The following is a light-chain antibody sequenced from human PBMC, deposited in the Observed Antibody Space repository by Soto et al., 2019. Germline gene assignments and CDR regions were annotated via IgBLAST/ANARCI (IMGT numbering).Light chain of an antibody. CDR3: QQYYSYPQA. Sequence: DIQMTQSPSSLSASVGDRVTITCRATKSINTYVNWYQQKPGKAPKLLIYAASTLQSGVPSRFSGSGSGTDFTLTISCLQSEDFATYYCQQYYSYPQAFGQGTRLEIK. J-gene: IGKJ5*01. CDR1: KSINTY. CDR2: AAS. V-gene: IGKV1-39*01.